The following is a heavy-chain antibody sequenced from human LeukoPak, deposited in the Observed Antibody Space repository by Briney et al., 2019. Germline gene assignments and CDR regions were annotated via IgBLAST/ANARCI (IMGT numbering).Heavy chain of an antibody. D-gene: IGHD7-27*01. Sequence: SETLSLTCTVSGGSISSSSYSWGWIRQPPGKGLEWIGSIYYSGSTYYNPSLKSRVTISVDTSKNQFSLKLSSVTAADMAVYYCARPKDTHWGSPWYFDLWGRGTLVTVSS. CDR1: GGSISSSSYS. CDR3: ARPKDTHWGSPWYFDL. V-gene: IGHV4-39*01. J-gene: IGHJ2*01. CDR2: IYYSGST.